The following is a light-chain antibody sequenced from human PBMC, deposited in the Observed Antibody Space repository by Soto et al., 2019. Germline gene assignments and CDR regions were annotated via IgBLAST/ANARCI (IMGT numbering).Light chain of an antibody. CDR3: SSFTSNRIYV. Sequence: QSALTQPTSVSGSRGQSMTISCTGNHNDIGTYDYVSWYQQHPGRAPRLLIHGVTTRPSGISGRFSASKSGLTASLTISGLQPEDGADYYCSSFTSNRIYVFGPGTKVTVL. J-gene: IGLJ1*01. V-gene: IGLV2-14*03. CDR1: HNDIGTYDY. CDR2: GVT.